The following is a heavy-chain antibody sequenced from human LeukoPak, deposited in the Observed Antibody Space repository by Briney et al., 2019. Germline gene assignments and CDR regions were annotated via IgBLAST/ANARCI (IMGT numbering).Heavy chain of an antibody. D-gene: IGHD2-15*01. CDR2: IAVVGGNT. J-gene: IGHJ4*02. V-gene: IGHV3-23*01. Sequence: RTGGSLRLSCAASGFTFDDYGMSWVRQAPGKGLEWVSTIAVVGGNTHYADSVEGRFTISRQDSNNALHLQLNSLRAEDTAIYYCARDCCSGGGPLDIWGQGTLVTVSS. CDR1: GFTFDDYG. CDR3: ARDCCSGGGPLDI.